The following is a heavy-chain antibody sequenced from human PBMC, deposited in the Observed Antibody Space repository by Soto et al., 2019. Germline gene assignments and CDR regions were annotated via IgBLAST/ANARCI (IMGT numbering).Heavy chain of an antibody. D-gene: IGHD2-21*01. CDR1: GGTFGSYA. J-gene: IGHJ6*04. Sequence: SVKVSCKASGGTFGSYAITWVRRAPGQGLEWLGGIIPILNSPAYAQKFQARVVITADEITNTAYMELNSLRFDDTAVYYCARDVPYCTSATCPKFYDMDVWGEGNTVTVAS. CDR2: IIPILNSP. CDR3: ARDVPYCTSATCPKFYDMDV. V-gene: IGHV1-69*13.